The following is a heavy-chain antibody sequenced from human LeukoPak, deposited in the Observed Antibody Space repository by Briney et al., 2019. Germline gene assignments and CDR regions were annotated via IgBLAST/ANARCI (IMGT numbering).Heavy chain of an antibody. V-gene: IGHV3-11*05. CDR2: ISSTSSYT. J-gene: IGHJ4*02. D-gene: IGHD6-13*01. CDR1: EFTFSDYA. CDR3: AKATNTATGTPTLAIDY. Sequence: GGSLRLSCVASEFTFSDYAMSWVRHAPGKGLESVSYISSTSSYTAYADSVKGRFTISRDNAKNSLYLQMNSLRAEDTAVYFCAKATNTATGTPTLAIDYWGQGTLVTVSS.